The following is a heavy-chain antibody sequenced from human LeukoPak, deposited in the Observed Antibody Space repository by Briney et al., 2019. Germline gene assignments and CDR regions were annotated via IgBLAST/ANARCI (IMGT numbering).Heavy chain of an antibody. CDR3: AKDRSYDILTGQDAFDI. CDR1: GFTFSSYG. J-gene: IGHJ3*02. D-gene: IGHD3-9*01. CDR2: ISYDRSNK. Sequence: GGSLRLSCAASGFTFSSYGMHWVRQAPGKGLEWVAVISYDRSNKYYADSVKGRFTISRDNSKNTLYLQMNSLRAEDTAVYYCAKDRSYDILTGQDAFDIWGQGTMVTVSS. V-gene: IGHV3-30*18.